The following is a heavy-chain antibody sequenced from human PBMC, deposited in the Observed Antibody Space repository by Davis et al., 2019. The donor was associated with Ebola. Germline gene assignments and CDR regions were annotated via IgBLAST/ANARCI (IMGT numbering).Heavy chain of an antibody. V-gene: IGHV4-4*02. CDR2: IYHSGST. CDR1: GGSISSSNW. J-gene: IGHJ4*02. Sequence: MPSETLSLTCAVSGGSISSSNWWSWARQPPGKWLEWIGEIYHSGSTNYNPSLKSRVTISVDTYKNQFSLKLSSVTAADTAVYYCARDSSSTPFDYWGQGTLVTVSS. CDR3: ARDSSSTPFDY. D-gene: IGHD6-6*01.